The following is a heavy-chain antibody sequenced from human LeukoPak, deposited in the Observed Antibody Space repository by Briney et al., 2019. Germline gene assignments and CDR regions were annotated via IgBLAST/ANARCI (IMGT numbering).Heavy chain of an antibody. Sequence: GGSLRLSCAASGFTFSNYALSWVRQAPGKGLEWVAKIQQDGSGEEYVDSVKGRFTISRDNAKNSLYLQMNSLRVEDTGVYYCARENWYRFDPWGQGTLVTVSS. CDR1: GFTFSNYA. CDR3: ARENWYRFDP. CDR2: IQQDGSGE. J-gene: IGHJ5*02. V-gene: IGHV3-7*01. D-gene: IGHD1-1*01.